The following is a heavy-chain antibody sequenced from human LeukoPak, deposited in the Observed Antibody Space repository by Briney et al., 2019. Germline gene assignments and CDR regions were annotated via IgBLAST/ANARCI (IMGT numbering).Heavy chain of an antibody. V-gene: IGHV4-34*01. CDR1: GGSFSGYY. D-gene: IGHD6-19*01. CDR3: ARGAVAGYNWFDP. J-gene: IGHJ5*02. CDR2: INHSGST. Sequence: PSETLSLTCAVYGGSFSGYYWSWIRQPPGKGLEWIGEINHSGSTNYNPSLKSRVTMSVDTSKNQFSLKLSSVTAADTAVYYCARGAVAGYNWFDPWGQGTLVTVSS.